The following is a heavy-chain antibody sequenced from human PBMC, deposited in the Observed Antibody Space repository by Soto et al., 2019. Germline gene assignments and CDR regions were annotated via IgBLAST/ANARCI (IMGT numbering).Heavy chain of an antibody. Sequence: EVQLVESGGGLVQPGRSLRLSCAGSCFRFDDDAMHWVRQAPGMGLARVEGISWNGDSIGYADSLKGRFTISRDNSKNFLYLQMNSLRAEDTALYYCAKDMFVYDSFGWRAFDVWGQGTMVTVSS. CDR2: ISWNGDSI. J-gene: IGHJ3*01. D-gene: IGHD3-22*01. CDR1: CFRFDDDA. CDR3: AKDMFVYDSFGWRAFDV. V-gene: IGHV3-9*01.